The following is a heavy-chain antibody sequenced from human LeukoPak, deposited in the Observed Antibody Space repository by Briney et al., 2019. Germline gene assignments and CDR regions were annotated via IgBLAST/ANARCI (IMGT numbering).Heavy chain of an antibody. Sequence: ASEKVSCKASGYTFTSYYMHWVRQAPGQGLECMGIINPIGGATSYAQKFQGRVAMIGDTSTSTVYMQMSSLRIDDKAVYYCAGHSDLGSGSHYPYYYLMDVWGQGTTVTVSS. V-gene: IGHV1-46*01. CDR2: INPIGGAT. CDR1: GYTFTSYY. CDR3: AGHSDLGSGSHYPYYYLMDV. D-gene: IGHD3-10*01. J-gene: IGHJ6*02.